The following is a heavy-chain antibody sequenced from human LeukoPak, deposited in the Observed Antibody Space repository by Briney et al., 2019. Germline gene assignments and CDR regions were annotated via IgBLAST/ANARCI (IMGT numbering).Heavy chain of an antibody. D-gene: IGHD1-1*01. CDR3: GSHNYNPPLQNRGPIAVHPSQNQFFPEPATGNAAGRGLDYRARKGKLTGYSCGLGFNY. CDR1: GGSISTYY. Sequence: SETLSLTCTVSGGSISTYYWSWIRQPPGKGLEWIGNIYYTGSTIYNPSLESRVTMSVDTSENQLFLILTSGTAAATAGYYGGSHNYNPPLQNRGPIAVHPSQNQFFPEPATGNAAGRGLDYRARKGKLTGYSCGLGFNYWGQGTLVTVSS. V-gene: IGHV4-59*01. CDR2: IYYTGST. J-gene: IGHJ4*02.